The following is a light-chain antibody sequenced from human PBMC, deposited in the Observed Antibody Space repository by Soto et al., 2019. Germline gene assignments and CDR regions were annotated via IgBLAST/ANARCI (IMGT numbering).Light chain of an antibody. J-gene: IGKJ5*01. Sequence: DIPLTQSPSSLSASVGDRVTITCRASESIRNYLNWYQQKPGKAPKLLIYAASSLQTGVPSRFSGSGSGTDFTLTISRLEPEDFAVYYCQQYGSSRSINFGQGTRLEI. CDR3: QQYGSSRSIN. CDR2: AAS. CDR1: ESIRNY. V-gene: IGKV1-39*01.